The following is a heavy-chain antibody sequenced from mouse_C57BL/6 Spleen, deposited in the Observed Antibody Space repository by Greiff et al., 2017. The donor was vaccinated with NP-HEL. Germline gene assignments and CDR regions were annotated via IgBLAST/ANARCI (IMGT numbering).Heavy chain of an antibody. D-gene: IGHD3-2*02. CDR1: GYTFTDHT. Sequence: QVQLQQSDAELVKPGASVKISCKVSGYTFTDHTIHWMKQRPEQGLEWIGYIYPRDGSTKYNEKFKGKATLTADKSSSTAYMQLNSLTSEDSAVYFCARWAAQAENYYAMDYWGQGTSVTVSS. CDR3: ARWAAQAENYYAMDY. V-gene: IGHV1-78*01. CDR2: IYPRDGST. J-gene: IGHJ4*01.